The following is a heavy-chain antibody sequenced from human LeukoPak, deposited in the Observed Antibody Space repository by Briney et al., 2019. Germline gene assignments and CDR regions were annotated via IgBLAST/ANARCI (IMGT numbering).Heavy chain of an antibody. V-gene: IGHV1-2*02. CDR2: INPNSGGT. D-gene: IGHD1-20*01. CDR1: GYTFTGYY. CDR3: ARDPSEYNWNYVDY. Sequence: ASVTVSCKASGYTFTGYYMHWVRQAPGQGLEWMGWINPNSGGTNYAQKFQGRVTMTRDTSISTAYMELSRLRSDDTAVYYCARDPSEYNWNYVDYWGQGTLVTVSS. J-gene: IGHJ4*02.